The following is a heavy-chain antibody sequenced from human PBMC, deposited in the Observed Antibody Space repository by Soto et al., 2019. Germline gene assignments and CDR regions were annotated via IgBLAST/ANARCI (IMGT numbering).Heavy chain of an antibody. D-gene: IGHD4-17*01. CDR2: TYYRSKWYN. V-gene: IGHV6-1*01. CDR1: GDSVSSNSAA. CDR3: AADVWGYIYGLARH. Sequence: PSQTLSLTCAISGDSVSSNSAAWNWIRQSPSRGLEWLGRTYYRSKWYNDYAVSVKSRITINPDTSKNQFSLQLSSLRPEDTAVYYCAADVWGYIYGLARHWGPGTLVTVSS. J-gene: IGHJ4*02.